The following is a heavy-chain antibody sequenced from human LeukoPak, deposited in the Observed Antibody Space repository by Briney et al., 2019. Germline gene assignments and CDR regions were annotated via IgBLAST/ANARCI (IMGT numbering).Heavy chain of an antibody. J-gene: IGHJ4*02. D-gene: IGHD3-22*01. V-gene: IGHV3-23*01. CDR1: GFTFSSYA. Sequence: GGSLRLSCAASGFTFSSYAMSWVRQAPGKGLEWVSAISGSGGSTYYADSVKGRFTISRDNSKNTLYLQMNSLRAEDTAVYYCAKDPSYYYDSSGYSFDYCGQGTLVTVSS. CDR2: ISGSGGST. CDR3: AKDPSYYYDSSGYSFDY.